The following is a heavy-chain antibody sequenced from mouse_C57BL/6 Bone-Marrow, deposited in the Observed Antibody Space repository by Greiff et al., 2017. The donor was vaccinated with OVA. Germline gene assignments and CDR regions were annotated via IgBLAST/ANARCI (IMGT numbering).Heavy chain of an antibody. CDR1: GYSFTGYY. D-gene: IGHD4-1*01. V-gene: IGHV1-42*01. J-gene: IGHJ3*01. Sequence: EVQLQQSGPELVKPGASVKISCTASGYSFTGYYMNWVKQSPEKSLEWIGEINPSTGGTTYNQKFKAKATLTVDKSSSTAYMQLKSLTSEDSAVYYCASGGTSPFAYWGQGTLVTVSA. CDR2: INPSTGGT. CDR3: ASGGTSPFAY.